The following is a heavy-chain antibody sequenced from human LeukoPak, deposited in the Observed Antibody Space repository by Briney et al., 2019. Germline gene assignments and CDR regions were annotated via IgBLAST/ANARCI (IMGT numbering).Heavy chain of an antibody. J-gene: IGHJ4*02. V-gene: IGHV1-2*02. CDR2: INPNSGGT. Sequence: ASVEVSCKASGYTFTGYYMHWVRQAPGQGLEWMGWINPNSGGTNCAQNFQGRVTMTRDTSISTAYMELSRLRSDDTAVYYCARVTGYRIEDYFDYWGQGTLVTVSS. CDR1: GYTFTGYY. CDR3: ARVTGYRIEDYFDY. D-gene: IGHD6-13*01.